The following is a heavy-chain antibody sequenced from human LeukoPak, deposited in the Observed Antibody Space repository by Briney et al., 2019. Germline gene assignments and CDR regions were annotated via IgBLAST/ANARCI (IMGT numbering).Heavy chain of an antibody. J-gene: IGHJ4*02. CDR2: ISSSSSYI. V-gene: IGHV3-21*01. D-gene: IGHD2-15*01. CDR3: ASRFKDCSGGSCYLYYFDY. Sequence: GGSLRLSCAASGFTFSNYNMNWVRQAPGKGLEWVSFISSSSSYIYYADSVKGRFTIPRDNAKNSLYLQMNSLRAEDTALYYCASRFKDCSGGSCYLYYFDYWGQGTLVTVSS. CDR1: GFTFSNYN.